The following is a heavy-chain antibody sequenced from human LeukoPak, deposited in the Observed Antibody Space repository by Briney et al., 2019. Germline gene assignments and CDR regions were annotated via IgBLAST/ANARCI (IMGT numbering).Heavy chain of an antibody. CDR3: ARDKARVIAAAGTPFGAFDI. V-gene: IGHV3-64*01. J-gene: IGHJ3*02. CDR1: GFTFSSYA. CDR2: ISSNGGST. Sequence: GGSLRLSCAASGFTFSSYAMHWVRQAPGKGLEYVSAISSNGGSTYYANSAKGRFTISRDNSKNALYLQMGSLRAEDMAVYYCARDKARVIAAAGTPFGAFDIWGQGTMVTVSS. D-gene: IGHD6-13*01.